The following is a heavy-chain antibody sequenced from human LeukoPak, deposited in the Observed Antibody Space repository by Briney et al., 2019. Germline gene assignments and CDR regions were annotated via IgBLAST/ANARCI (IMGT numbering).Heavy chain of an antibody. CDR2: IILIFGTA. CDR1: GGTFTSSA. CDR3: VRVGAAAGPGAFDI. J-gene: IGHJ3*02. Sequence: ASVNLSCNASGGTFTSSAITRVRQAPGPGLERRGGIILIFGTANFAQTFQGRVTITTDESTSKTTMQLRSLRYTDTAVYYCVRVGAAAGPGAFDIWGQGTMVTVSS. D-gene: IGHD6-13*01. V-gene: IGHV1-69*05.